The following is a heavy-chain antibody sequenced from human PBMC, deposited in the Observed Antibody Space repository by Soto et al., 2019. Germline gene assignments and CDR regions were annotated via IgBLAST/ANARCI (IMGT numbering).Heavy chain of an antibody. V-gene: IGHV3-74*01. CDR2: INSDGSST. D-gene: IGHD3-22*01. CDR1: GFTFSSYW. CDR3: ARERTSMIVVETTDY. J-gene: IGHJ4*02. Sequence: PGGSLRLSCAASGFTFSSYWMHWVRQAPGKGLVWVSRINSDGSSTSYADSVKGRFTISRDNAKNTLYLQMNSLRAEDTAVYYCARERTSMIVVETTDYWGQGTLVTVSS.